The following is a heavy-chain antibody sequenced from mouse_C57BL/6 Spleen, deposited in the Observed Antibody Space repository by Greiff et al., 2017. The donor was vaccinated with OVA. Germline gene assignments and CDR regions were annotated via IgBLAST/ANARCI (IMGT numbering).Heavy chain of an antibody. J-gene: IGHJ3*01. Sequence: VKLVESGAELVKPGASVKISCKASGYAFSSYWMNWVKQRPGKGLEWIGQIYPGDGDTNYNGKFKGKATLTADKSSSTAYMQLSSLTSEDSAVYFCARHDYYGSSPFAYWGQGTLVTVSA. CDR3: ARHDYYGSSPFAY. CDR2: IYPGDGDT. CDR1: GYAFSSYW. V-gene: IGHV1-80*01. D-gene: IGHD1-1*01.